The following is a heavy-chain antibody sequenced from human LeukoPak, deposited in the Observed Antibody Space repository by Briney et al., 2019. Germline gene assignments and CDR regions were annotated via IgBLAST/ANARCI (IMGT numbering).Heavy chain of an antibody. V-gene: IGHV1-18*01. Sequence: ASVKLSFKASGYTFTSYGISWVRQAPGQGLEWMGWISAYNGNTNYAQKLQGRVTMTTDASTSTAYMELRSLGSDDTSVYYCARDGRYYLFDYWGQGTLVTVSS. J-gene: IGHJ4*02. CDR1: GYTFTSYG. CDR2: ISAYNGNT. CDR3: ARDGRYYLFDY. D-gene: IGHD1-26*01.